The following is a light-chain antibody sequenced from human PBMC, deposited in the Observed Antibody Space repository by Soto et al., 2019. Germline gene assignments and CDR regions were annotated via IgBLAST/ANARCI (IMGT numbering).Light chain of an antibody. J-gene: IGLJ1*01. V-gene: IGLV2-14*01. CDR3: SSFTTSYFYV. CDR2: GVT. CDR1: GSDIGAYNY. Sequence: QSALTQPASVSGSPGQSITISCTGSGSDIGAYNYVPWYQQHPGKAPKLLIHGVTRRPSGVSSRFSASKSAYTASLTISGLQAEDEANYYCSSFTTSYFYVFGPGTKVTV.